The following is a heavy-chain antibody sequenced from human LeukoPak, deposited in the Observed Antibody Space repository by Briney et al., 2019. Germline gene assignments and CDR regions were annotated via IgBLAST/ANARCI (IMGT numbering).Heavy chain of an antibody. D-gene: IGHD4-17*01. CDR3: AKGPLAVTRAPFDY. V-gene: IGHV3-23*01. J-gene: IGHJ4*02. CDR1: GFTFSTNA. CDR2: ISAGGGGS. Sequence: GGSLRLSCAASGFTFSTNAMNWVRQAPGKGLEWVSVISAGGGGSFYADSVKGRFTISRDNSKNTLYLQMNSLRAEDTAVYYCAKGPLAVTRAPFDYWGQGTLVTVSS.